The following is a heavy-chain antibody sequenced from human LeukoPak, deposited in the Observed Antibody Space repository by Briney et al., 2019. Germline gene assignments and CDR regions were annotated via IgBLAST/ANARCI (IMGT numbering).Heavy chain of an antibody. J-gene: IGHJ4*02. CDR1: GFSFSSYW. D-gene: IGHD3-3*01. CDR2: IDNDGSSI. Sequence: GGSLRLSCAASGFSFSSYWMHWVRQAPGKGLVWVSRIDNDGSSIRYAGSVKGRFTISRDNAKSTLYLQMNSLRAEDTAIYYCARAPNDFWSAYSAYFDHWGQGTLVTVSS. CDR3: ARAPNDFWSAYSAYFDH. V-gene: IGHV3-74*01.